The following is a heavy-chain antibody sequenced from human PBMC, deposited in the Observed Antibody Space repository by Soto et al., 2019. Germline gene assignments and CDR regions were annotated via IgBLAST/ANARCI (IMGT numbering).Heavy chain of an antibody. CDR3: ARGGVLPVKALDY. V-gene: IGHV3-30-3*01. D-gene: IGHD3-10*01. CDR1: GFTFSSYA. J-gene: IGHJ4*02. Sequence: QVQLVESGGGVVQPGRSLRLSCAASGFTFSSYAMHWVRQAPGKGLEWVAVISYDGSNKYYADSVKGRFTISRDNSKNTLYLQMNSLRARDTAVYYCARGGVLPVKALDYWGQGTLVTVSS. CDR2: ISYDGSNK.